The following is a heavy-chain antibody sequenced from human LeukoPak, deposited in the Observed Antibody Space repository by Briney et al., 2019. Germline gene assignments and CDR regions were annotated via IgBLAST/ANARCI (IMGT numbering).Heavy chain of an antibody. CDR2: LSFDGAHK. J-gene: IGHJ4*02. Sequence: PERSLRLSCAAPGFTFRHYAVHWVRQAPGRGLEWVAVLSFDGAHKYYAESVKGRFTISKDNSNNTLFLQMDSLRLEDTALYYCVRARAGGLDYWGQGTLVTVSS. D-gene: IGHD3-16*01. CDR3: VRARAGGLDY. CDR1: GFTFRHYA. V-gene: IGHV3-30*04.